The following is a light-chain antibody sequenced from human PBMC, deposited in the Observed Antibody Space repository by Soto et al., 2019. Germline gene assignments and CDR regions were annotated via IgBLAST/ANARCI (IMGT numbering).Light chain of an antibody. J-gene: IGKJ1*01. V-gene: IGKV1-39*01. CDR3: QQSFSPLWT. CDR1: QSISNY. Sequence: DIQMTQSPSSLSASVGDRVTITCRASQSISNYLNWYQQKPGKAPKLLIYAASRMQSGVPSRFSGSGSETDFTITISSLQPDDSATYYCQQSFSPLWTFGHGTKVEV. CDR2: AAS.